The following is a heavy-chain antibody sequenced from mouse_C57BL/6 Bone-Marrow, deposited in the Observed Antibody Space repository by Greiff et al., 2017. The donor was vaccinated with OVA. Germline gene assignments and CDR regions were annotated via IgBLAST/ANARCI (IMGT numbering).Heavy chain of an antibody. V-gene: IGHV14-4*01. CDR1: GFNIKDDY. Sequence: VQLQQSGAELVRPGASVKLSCTASGFNIKDDYMHWVKQRPEQGLEWIGWIDPENGDTEYASKFQGKATIPAATSSNTAYLQLSSLTSAATAVYYCTSYGNFDYWGQGTTLTVSS. CDR3: TSYGNFDY. D-gene: IGHD2-1*01. CDR2: IDPENGDT. J-gene: IGHJ2*01.